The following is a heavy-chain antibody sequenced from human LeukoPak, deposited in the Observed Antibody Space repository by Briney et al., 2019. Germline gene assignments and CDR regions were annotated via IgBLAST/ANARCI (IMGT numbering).Heavy chain of an antibody. CDR1: GFTLDDYS. CDR3: AKDREYSSSSDFDY. V-gene: IGHV3-9*01. J-gene: IGHJ4*02. D-gene: IGHD6-6*01. CDR2: ISWYSGRI. Sequence: GGSLRLFCAASGFTLDDYSMLWVRQAPGKGVEGVSGISWYSGRIRCADSVKGRFTISRDNAKNSLYLQMNSLRAEDTALYYCAKDREYSSSSDFDYWGQGTLVTVSS.